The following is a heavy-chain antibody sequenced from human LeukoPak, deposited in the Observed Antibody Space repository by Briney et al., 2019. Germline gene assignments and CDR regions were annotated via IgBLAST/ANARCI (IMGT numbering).Heavy chain of an antibody. V-gene: IGHV1-8*03. J-gene: IGHJ6*03. CDR3: ARYGIAAAGKGAYYYYYYMDV. CDR1: GYTFTSYD. D-gene: IGHD6-13*01. Sequence: GASVKVSCKASGYTFTSYDINWVRQATGQGLEWMGWMNPNSGSTGYAQKFQGRVTITRNTSISTAYMELSSLRSEDTAVYYCARYGIAAAGKGAYYYYYYMDVWGKGTTVTVSS. CDR2: MNPNSGST.